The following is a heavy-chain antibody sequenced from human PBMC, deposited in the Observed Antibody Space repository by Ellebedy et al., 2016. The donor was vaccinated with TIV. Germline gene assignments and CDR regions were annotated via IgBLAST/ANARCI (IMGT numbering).Heavy chain of an antibody. Sequence: GESLKISCAASGFNFRSYWMTWVRQAPGKGLEWVAKIRQEGDEIYYVESVKGRFTISRDNAKNSLFLQKNSLRVDDTAVYYCARRASYGDYAVQVNPWFDPWGQGTLVTVSS. J-gene: IGHJ5*02. CDR3: ARRASYGDYAVQVNPWFDP. D-gene: IGHD4-17*01. CDR2: IRQEGDEI. V-gene: IGHV3-7*01. CDR1: GFNFRSYW.